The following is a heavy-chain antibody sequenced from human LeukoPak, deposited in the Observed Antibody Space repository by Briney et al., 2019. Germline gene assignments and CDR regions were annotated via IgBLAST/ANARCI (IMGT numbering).Heavy chain of an antibody. Sequence: PSETLSLTCTVSGGSISSYYWSWIRQPPGKGLEWIGYIYYSGSTNYNPSLKSRVTISVDTSKNQFSLKLSSVTAADTAVYYCARVDGDYGIPTHFDYWGQGTLVTVSS. V-gene: IGHV4-59*08. CDR2: IYYSGST. CDR3: ARVDGDYGIPTHFDY. J-gene: IGHJ4*02. CDR1: GGSISSYY. D-gene: IGHD4-17*01.